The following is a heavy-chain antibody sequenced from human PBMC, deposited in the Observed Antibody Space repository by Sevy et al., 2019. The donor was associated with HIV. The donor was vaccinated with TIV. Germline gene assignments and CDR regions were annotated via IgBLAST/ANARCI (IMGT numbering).Heavy chain of an antibody. Sequence: ASVKVSCKASGYTFTSYGMNWVRQAPGQGLEWMGWINTNTGNPTYAQGFTGRFVFSLDTSVSTAYLQISSLKAEDTAIYYCAWTSGGVVVVAAAHHYYGMDVWGQGTTVTVSS. V-gene: IGHV7-4-1*02. CDR1: GYTFTSYG. CDR3: AWTSGGVVVVAAAHHYYGMDV. J-gene: IGHJ6*02. CDR2: INTNTGNP. D-gene: IGHD2-2*01.